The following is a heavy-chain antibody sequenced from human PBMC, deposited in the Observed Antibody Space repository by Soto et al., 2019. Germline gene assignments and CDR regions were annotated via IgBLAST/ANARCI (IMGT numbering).Heavy chain of an antibody. CDR3: ARPRKNYLDYYYGMDV. D-gene: IGHD1-7*01. CDR1: GGTFSSYA. V-gene: IGHV1-69*13. J-gene: IGHJ6*02. Sequence: ASVKVSCKASGGTFSSYAISWVRQAPGQGLEWMGGIIPIFGTANYAQKFQGRVTITADESASTAYMELSSLRSEDTAVYYCARPRKNYLDYYYGMDVWGQGTTVTVSS. CDR2: IIPIFGTA.